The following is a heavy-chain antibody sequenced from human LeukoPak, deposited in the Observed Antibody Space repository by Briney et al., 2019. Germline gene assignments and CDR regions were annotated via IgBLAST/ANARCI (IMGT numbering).Heavy chain of an antibody. J-gene: IGHJ1*01. Sequence: GGSLRLSCAASGLTFSNSWMHWVRQAPGKGLVWVSRINNDGSYSSYADSVKGRSTISRDNAKNTLYLQMNSLRAEDTAVYFCARVSGLGMNEYLQHWGQGTLVTVSS. CDR2: INNDGSYS. CDR3: ARVSGLGMNEYLQH. V-gene: IGHV3-74*01. D-gene: IGHD3-10*01. CDR1: GLTFSNSW.